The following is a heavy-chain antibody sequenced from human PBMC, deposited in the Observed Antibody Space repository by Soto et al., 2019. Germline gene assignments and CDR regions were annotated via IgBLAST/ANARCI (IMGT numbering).Heavy chain of an antibody. V-gene: IGHV4-4*07. CDR1: GASISGFY. D-gene: IGHD1-1*01. Sequence: MLSETLSLTCTVSGASISGFYWSWIRKSAGKGLEWIGRIYATGTTDYNPSLKSRVMMSVDTSKKQFSLKLRSVTAADTAVYYCVRDGTKTLRDWFDPWGQGISVTVSS. CDR3: VRDGTKTLRDWFDP. CDR2: IYATGTT. J-gene: IGHJ5*02.